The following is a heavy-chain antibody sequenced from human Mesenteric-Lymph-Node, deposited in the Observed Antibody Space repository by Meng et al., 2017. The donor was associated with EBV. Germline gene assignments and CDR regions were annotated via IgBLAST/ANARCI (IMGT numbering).Heavy chain of an antibody. V-gene: IGHV4-34*01. CDR1: GESFSGFY. CDR3: ARVKPSIWFGELFYYFDY. Sequence: LRQWGAGLLKPSGPLSLTCAVHGESFSGFYWSWVRQAPGKGLEWIGEMNNGGTSNYNPSLESRVTISVDPSKNQFSLNLRSVTAADTAVYYCARVKPSIWFGELFYYFDYWGPGILVTVSS. D-gene: IGHD3-10*01. J-gene: IGHJ4*02. CDR2: MNNGGTS.